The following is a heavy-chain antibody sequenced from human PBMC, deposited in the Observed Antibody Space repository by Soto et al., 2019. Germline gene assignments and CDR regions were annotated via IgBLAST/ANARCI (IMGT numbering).Heavy chain of an antibody. CDR2: ISDDGSFK. CDR3: AKGRITMVRGVIFDY. CDR1: GFTFSNCN. V-gene: IGHV3-30*18. J-gene: IGHJ4*02. Sequence: GGSLRLSCAASGFTFSNCNMHWVRQALGKGLERVAGISDDGSFKNYVASVKGRFTISRDNSKNTLYLQMNSLRAEDTAVYYCAKGRITMVRGVIFDYWGQGTLVTVSS. D-gene: IGHD3-10*01.